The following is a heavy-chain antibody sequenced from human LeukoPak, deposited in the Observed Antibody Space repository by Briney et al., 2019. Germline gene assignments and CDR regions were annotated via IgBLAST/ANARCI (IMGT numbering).Heavy chain of an antibody. CDR2: IRFDGSDE. CDR1: GFTFSTYD. D-gene: IGHD3-10*01. Sequence: GGSLRLSCAMSGFTFSTYDIHWVRQTPAKGLEWVAFIRFDGSDESYADSVKGRFTISRDNSKNALYLQLNSLRPEDTAVYYCSKEGYAYGSGSYFDYWGQGIPVTVSS. J-gene: IGHJ4*02. CDR3: SKEGYAYGSGSYFDY. V-gene: IGHV3-30*02.